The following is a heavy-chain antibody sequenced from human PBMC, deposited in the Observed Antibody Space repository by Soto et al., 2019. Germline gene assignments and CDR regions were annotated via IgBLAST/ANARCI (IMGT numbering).Heavy chain of an antibody. CDR1: GFTFSNAW. V-gene: IGHV3-15*07. Sequence: GGSLRLSCAASGFTFSNAWINWVRQTPGKGLEWVGRVKSKTDGGTTDFAAPVKGRFAISRDDSKNMVYLEMNSLKTEDTAIYYCTTDAYIASIIVRFDYWCHGALVTVSS. CDR3: TTDAYIASIIVRFDY. CDR2: VKSKTDGGTT. J-gene: IGHJ4*01. D-gene: IGHD2-21*01.